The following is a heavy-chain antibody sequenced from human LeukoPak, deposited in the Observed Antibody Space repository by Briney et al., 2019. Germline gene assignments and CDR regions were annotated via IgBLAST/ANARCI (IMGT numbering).Heavy chain of an antibody. CDR3: ARLTTVTKDY. CDR1: GFTVSSNY. CDR2: IYSGGST. D-gene: IGHD4-17*01. J-gene: IGHJ4*02. V-gene: IGHV3-66*01. Sequence: RPGGSLRLSCAASGFTVSSNYMNWVRQTPGKGLEWVSVIYSGGSTSYADSVKGRFTVSRDNSKNTLYLQMNSLRADDTAVYYCARLTTVTKDYWGQGTLVTVSS.